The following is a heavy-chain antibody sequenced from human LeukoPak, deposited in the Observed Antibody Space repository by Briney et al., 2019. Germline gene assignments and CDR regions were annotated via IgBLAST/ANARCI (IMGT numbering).Heavy chain of an antibody. V-gene: IGHV4-34*01. Sequence: PSETLSLTCAVYGGSFSGYYWSWIRQPPGKGLEWIGEINHSGSTNYNPSLKSRVTISVDTSKNQFSLKLSSVTAADTAVYYCARFEFPEAFDIWGQGTMVTVSS. J-gene: IGHJ3*02. CDR1: GGSFSGYY. CDR2: INHSGST. CDR3: ARFEFPEAFDI.